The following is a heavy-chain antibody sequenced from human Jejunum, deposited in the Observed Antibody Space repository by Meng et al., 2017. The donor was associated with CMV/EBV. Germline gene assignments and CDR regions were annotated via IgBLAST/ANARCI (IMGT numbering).Heavy chain of an antibody. CDR2: IFSSGTT. J-gene: IGHJ5*02. D-gene: IGHD2-2*01. CDR1: SISDYY. Sequence: SISDYYWSWIRQPPGKGLGWIGYIFSSGTTDYNPSLKSRVTMSVDMSKNQVSLTLTSVTAADTAVYYCARGDHCGTTACYPHWFDPWGRGTLVTVSS. CDR3: ARGDHCGTTACYPHWFDP. V-gene: IGHV4-4*09.